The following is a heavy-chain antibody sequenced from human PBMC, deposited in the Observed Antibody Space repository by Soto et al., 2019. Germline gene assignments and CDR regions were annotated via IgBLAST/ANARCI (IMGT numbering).Heavy chain of an antibody. CDR1: GYTFTDYF. CDR2: INPYSGGA. CDR3: ARDRVAGIWGDAFDI. V-gene: IGHV1-2*02. D-gene: IGHD3-16*01. J-gene: IGHJ3*02. Sequence: ASVKVSCKASGYTFTDYFIHWVRQAPGQGLEWIGWINPYSGGADLSQKFQGRVTMTRDTSISTAYMEVSSLRSDDTAVFYCARDRVAGIWGDAFDIWGQGTMVTVSS.